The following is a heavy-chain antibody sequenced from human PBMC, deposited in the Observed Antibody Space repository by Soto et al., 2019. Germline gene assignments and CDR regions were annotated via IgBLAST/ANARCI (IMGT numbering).Heavy chain of an antibody. CDR2: IYHSGST. V-gene: IGHV4-4*02. J-gene: IGHJ5*02. CDR3: ARGSKTIVVVVAAPSDWFDP. D-gene: IGHD2-15*01. CDR1: GGSISSSNW. Sequence: SETLSLTCAVSGGSISSSNWWSWVRQPPGKGLEWIGEIYHSGSTNYNPSLKSRVTISVDKSKNQFSLKLSPVTAADTAVYYCARGSKTIVVVVAAPSDWFDPWGQGTLVTVYS.